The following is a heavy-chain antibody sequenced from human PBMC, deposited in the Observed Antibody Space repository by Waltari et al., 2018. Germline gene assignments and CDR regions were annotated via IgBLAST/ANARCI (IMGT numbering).Heavy chain of an antibody. CDR3: AKVPGTSQLYYLDN. D-gene: IGHD1-1*01. CDR2: ISYDGSNK. CDR1: EFTFSSYG. J-gene: IGHJ4*02. Sequence: QVQLVESGGGVVQPGRSLRLSCAASEFTFSSYGMHWVRQAPGKGLEWVAVISYDGSNKYYTDSVKGRFTISRDNSKNTLYLQMNSLRPEGTAVYYCAKVPGTSQLYYLDNWGQGTLVTVSS. V-gene: IGHV3-30*18.